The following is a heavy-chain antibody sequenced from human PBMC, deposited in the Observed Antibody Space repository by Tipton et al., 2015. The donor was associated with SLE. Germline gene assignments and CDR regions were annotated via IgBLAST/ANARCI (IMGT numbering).Heavy chain of an antibody. CDR3: ARDPPRAGRVDY. CDR2: IYGGGST. D-gene: IGHD6-19*01. CDR1: GGSMSSYY. J-gene: IGHJ4*02. Sequence: GLVKPSETLSLTCTVSGGSMSSYYMSWVRQAPGKGLEWVSVIYGGGSTYYADSVKGRFTISRDNSKNTLYLQMNSLRGEDTAVYYCARDPPRAGRVDYWGQGTLVTVSS. V-gene: IGHV3-53*04.